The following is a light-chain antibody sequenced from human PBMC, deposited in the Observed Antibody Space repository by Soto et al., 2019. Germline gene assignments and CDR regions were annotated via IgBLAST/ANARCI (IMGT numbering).Light chain of an antibody. J-gene: IGKJ5*01. CDR2: DAS. V-gene: IGKV3-11*01. CDR3: QQRSNWAIT. CDR1: QRVSSY. Sequence: EIVLTQSPATLSLSPGERATLSCRASQRVSSYLAWYQQKPGQAPRLLIYDASNRATGIPARFSGSGSGTGFTLTISSLEPEDFAVYYCQQRSNWAITFGQGTRLEIK.